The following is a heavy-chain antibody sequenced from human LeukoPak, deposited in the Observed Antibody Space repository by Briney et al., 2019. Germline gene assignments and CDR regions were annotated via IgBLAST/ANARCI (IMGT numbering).Heavy chain of an antibody. CDR3: ARGGWFGEFHIDY. J-gene: IGHJ4*02. D-gene: IGHD3-10*01. CDR1: GGSIRSYY. V-gene: IGHV4-59*01. CDR2: IFYSGGA. Sequence: SETLSLTCTVSGGSIRSYYWSWIRQPPGKGLEGIGYIFYSGGANYNPSLKSRVTISVDTSKNQFSLKLSSVTAADTAVYYCARGGWFGEFHIDYWGQGTLVTVSS.